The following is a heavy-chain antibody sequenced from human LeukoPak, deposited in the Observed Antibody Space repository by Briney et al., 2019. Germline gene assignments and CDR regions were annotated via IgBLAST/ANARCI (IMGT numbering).Heavy chain of an antibody. CDR3: ARDQHSSSWSFDY. V-gene: IGHV3-7*03. D-gene: IGHD6-13*01. J-gene: IGHJ4*02. CDR2: IKQDGSEK. CDR1: AFIFSGHW. Sequence: GGSLRLSCEGSAFIFSGHWMNWVRQTPGKGLEWVANIKQDGSEKYYVDSVKGRFTISRDNAKNSLYLQMNSLRAEDTAVYYCARDQHSSSWSFDYWGQGTLVTVSS.